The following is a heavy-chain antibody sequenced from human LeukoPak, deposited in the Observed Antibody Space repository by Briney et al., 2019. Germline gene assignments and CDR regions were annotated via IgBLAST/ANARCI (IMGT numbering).Heavy chain of an antibody. CDR1: GYTFTGYY. J-gene: IGHJ3*02. Sequence: ASVKVSCKASGYTFTGYYMHWVRQAPGQGLEWMGRINPNSGGTNYAQKFQGRVTMTTDTSTSTAYMELRSLRSDDTAVYYCARGVDTAMVNAFDIWGQGTMVTVSS. CDR3: ARGVDTAMVNAFDI. CDR2: INPNSGGT. V-gene: IGHV1-2*06. D-gene: IGHD5-18*01.